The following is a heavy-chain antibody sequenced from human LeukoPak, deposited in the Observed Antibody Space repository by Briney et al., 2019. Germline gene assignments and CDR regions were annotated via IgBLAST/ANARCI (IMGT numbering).Heavy chain of an antibody. Sequence: PGGSLRLSCAASGFTFSNYAMSWVRQAPGKGLEWVSGISDSGGSTYYADSVKGRFTISRDNSKNTLYLQMNSLRAEDTAVYYCAKVAYSDFRRAHFDYWGQGTLVTVSS. V-gene: IGHV3-23*01. CDR1: GFTFSNYA. CDR3: AKVAYSDFRRAHFDY. D-gene: IGHD3-3*01. CDR2: ISDSGGST. J-gene: IGHJ4*02.